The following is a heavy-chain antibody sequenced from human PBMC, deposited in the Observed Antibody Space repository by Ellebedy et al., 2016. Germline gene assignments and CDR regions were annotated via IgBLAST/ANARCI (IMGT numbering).Heavy chain of an antibody. CDR2: IYYSGST. CDR1: GCSISSYF. CDR3: ARDGAIGNYGMDV. V-gene: IGHV4-59*01. Sequence: ESLKISCTVSGCSISSYFWSWIRQPPGKGLEWIGYIYYSGSTNYNPSLKSRVTISVDTSRIQFSLKLRSVTAADTAVYYCARDGAIGNYGMDVWGQGTTVTVSS. D-gene: IGHD3-16*01. J-gene: IGHJ6*02.